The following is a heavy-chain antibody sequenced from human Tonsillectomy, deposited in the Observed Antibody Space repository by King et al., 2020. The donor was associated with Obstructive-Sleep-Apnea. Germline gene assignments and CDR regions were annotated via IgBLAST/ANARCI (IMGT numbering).Heavy chain of an antibody. V-gene: IGHV4-59*08. J-gene: IGHJ4*02. CDR1: GGSISGYY. CDR3: ARTGGAALGLFDY. D-gene: IGHD6-6*01. Sequence: VQLQESGPGLVKPSETLSLTCTVSGGSISGYYWSWIRQPPGRGLEWIAYIYYSGSTSYNPSLTSRVTISTDTSKSQFSLKLTSVTAADTAVYYCARTGGAALGLFDYWGQGTLVTVSS. CDR2: IYYSGST.